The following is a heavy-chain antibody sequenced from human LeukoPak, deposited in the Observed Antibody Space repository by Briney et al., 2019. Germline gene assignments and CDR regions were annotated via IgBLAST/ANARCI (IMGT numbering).Heavy chain of an antibody. V-gene: IGHV4-59*01. CDR2: IYYSGST. CDR3: ARERYYYYMDV. CDR1: GGSISSYY. Sequence: PSETLSLTCTVSGGSISSYYWSWIRQPPGKGLEWIGYIYYSGSTNYNPSLKSRATISVDTSKNQFSLKLSSVTAADTAVYYCARERYYYYMDVWGKGTTVTVSS. J-gene: IGHJ6*03.